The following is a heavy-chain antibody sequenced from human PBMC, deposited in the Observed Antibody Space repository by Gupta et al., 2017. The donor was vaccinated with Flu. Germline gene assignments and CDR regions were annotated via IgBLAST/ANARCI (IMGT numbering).Heavy chain of an antibody. V-gene: IGHV4-39*01. CDR2: IYYSGST. Sequence: QLQLQESGPGLVKPSETLSLTCTVSGGSISSSSYYWGWIRQPPGKGLEWIGSIYYSGSTYYNPSLKSRVTISVDTSKNQFSLKLSSVTAADTAVYYCARSVDYGGNSVYYWGQGTLVTVSS. D-gene: IGHD4-23*01. CDR1: GGSISSSSYY. CDR3: ARSVDYGGNSVYY. J-gene: IGHJ4*02.